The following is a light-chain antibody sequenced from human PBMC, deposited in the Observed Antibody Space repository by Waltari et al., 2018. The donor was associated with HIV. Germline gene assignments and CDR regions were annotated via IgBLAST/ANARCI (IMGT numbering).Light chain of an antibody. CDR1: SLKNYY. V-gene: IGLV3-19*01. J-gene: IGLJ2*01. CDR3: HSRDSSGNHL. Sequence: SSELTQDLAVSVAWGQTVSITCQGDSLKNYYANWYHQKPGQAPVLVIYAKINRPSGIPDRFSGSGSGNTASLTITGAQAEDEGDYYCHSRDSSGNHLFGGGTKVTVL. CDR2: AKI.